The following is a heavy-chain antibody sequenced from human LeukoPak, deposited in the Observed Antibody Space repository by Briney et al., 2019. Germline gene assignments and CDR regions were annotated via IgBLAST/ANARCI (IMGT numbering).Heavy chain of an antibody. D-gene: IGHD2-2*01. CDR1: GYTFTSYD. CDR3: ARSVIRPGVVVPVPGDYYYMDV. Sequence: ASVKVSCKASGYTFTSYDINWVRQATGQGLEWMGWMNPNSGNTGYAQKFQGRVTVTRNTSISTAYMELSSLRSEDTAVYYCARSVIRPGVVVPVPGDYYYMDVWGKGTTVTVSS. CDR2: MNPNSGNT. V-gene: IGHV1-8*03. J-gene: IGHJ6*03.